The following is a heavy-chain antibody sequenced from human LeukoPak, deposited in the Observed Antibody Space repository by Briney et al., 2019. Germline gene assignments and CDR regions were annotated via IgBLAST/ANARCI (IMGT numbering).Heavy chain of an antibody. J-gene: IGHJ4*02. D-gene: IGHD5-18*01. V-gene: IGHV3-30*18. CDR1: GFTFSSYG. Sequence: GGSLRLSCAASGFTFSSYGMHCVRQAPGKGLEWVAVISHDGSNKYYADSVKGRFTISRDNSKNTLYLQMNSLRAEDTAVYYCAKVGYSYGSFDYWGQGTLVTVSS. CDR2: ISHDGSNK. CDR3: AKVGYSYGSFDY.